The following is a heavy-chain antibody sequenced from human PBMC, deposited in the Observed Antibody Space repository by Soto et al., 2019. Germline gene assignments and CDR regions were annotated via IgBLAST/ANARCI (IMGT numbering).Heavy chain of an antibody. CDR1: GFTFGASA. Sequence: LRLSCAASGFTFGASALQWVRQASGKGLEWVGRIRSKANDYATAYAASVKGRFTISRDDSKNTAYLQMNSLKTEDTAVYYCVRHVGETYFDYWGQGTLVTVSS. CDR2: IRSKANDYAT. V-gene: IGHV3-73*01. CDR3: VRHVGETYFDY. D-gene: IGHD2-21*01. J-gene: IGHJ4*02.